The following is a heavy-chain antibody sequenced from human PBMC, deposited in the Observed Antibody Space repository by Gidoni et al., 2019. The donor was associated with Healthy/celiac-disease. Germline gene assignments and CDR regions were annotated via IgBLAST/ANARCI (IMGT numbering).Heavy chain of an antibody. D-gene: IGHD4-17*01. J-gene: IGHJ6*02. V-gene: IGHV1-69*01. CDR2: IIPIFGTA. CDR3: ARRPGYGDQPKVPEPYHYYYGMDV. Sequence: QVQLVQSGAEVKKPGSSVKVSCKASGGTFSSYAISWVRQAPGQGLEWMGGIIPIFGTANYAQKFQGRVTITADESTSTAYMELSSLRSEDTAVYYCARRPGYGDQPKVPEPYHYYYGMDVWGQGTTVTVSS. CDR1: GGTFSSYA.